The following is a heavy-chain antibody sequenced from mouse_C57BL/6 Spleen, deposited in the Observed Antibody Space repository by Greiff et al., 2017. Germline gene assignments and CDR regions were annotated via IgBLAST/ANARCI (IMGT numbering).Heavy chain of an antibody. J-gene: IGHJ2*01. CDR2: INPGSGGT. V-gene: IGHV1-54*01. CDR1: GYAFTNYL. Sequence: VKLQQSGAELVRPGTSVKVSCKASGYAFTNYLIEWVKQRPGQGLEWIGVINPGSGGTNYNEKFKGKATLTADKSSSTAYMQLSSLTSEDSAVYFCARYSEIWFDYWGQGTTLTVSS. CDR3: ARYSEIWFDY.